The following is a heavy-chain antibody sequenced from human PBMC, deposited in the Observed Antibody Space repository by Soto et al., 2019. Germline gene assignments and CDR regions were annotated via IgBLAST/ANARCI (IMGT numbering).Heavy chain of an antibody. D-gene: IGHD6-6*01. V-gene: IGHV3-23*01. CDR3: AKEVIAARPYYFDY. J-gene: IGHJ4*02. CDR2: ISASGAYT. CDR1: GFTFSSSA. Sequence: HPGGSLRLSCAASGFTFSSSAVSWARQTPGKGLEWVSTISASGAYTYYADSVKGRFTIARDNSKNTLYLQMRSLRAGDTATYYCAKEVIAARPYYFDYWGQGTLVTVSS.